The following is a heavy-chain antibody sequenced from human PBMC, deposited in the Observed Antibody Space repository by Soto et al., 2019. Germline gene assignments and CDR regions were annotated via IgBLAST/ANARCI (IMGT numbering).Heavy chain of an antibody. Sequence: QVQLQESGPGLVKPSETLYLTCTVSGGSISSFYGSWIRQPPGKGLEWIGYIYYSGSTNYNPSLKSRVTISVDTSKNQFSLKLSSVTAAETAVYYCASDGSGSYPRFDPWGQGTLVTVSS. CDR1: GGSISSFY. V-gene: IGHV4-59*01. D-gene: IGHD3-10*01. CDR2: IYYSGST. J-gene: IGHJ5*02. CDR3: ASDGSGSYPRFDP.